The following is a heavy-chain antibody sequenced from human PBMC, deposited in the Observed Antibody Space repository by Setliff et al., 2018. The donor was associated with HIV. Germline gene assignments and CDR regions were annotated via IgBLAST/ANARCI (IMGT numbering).Heavy chain of an antibody. D-gene: IGHD6-6*01. Sequence: SETLSLTCTVSGDSISSGIYYWSWIRQPAGKRLEWIGHIYHSGSTKNNPSLKSRVTMSVDTSKNQFSLKLSSVTAADTAVYYCARGIPQREYSTSSRLVDYWGQGTLVTVSS. CDR3: ARGIPQREYSTSSRLVDY. J-gene: IGHJ4*02. V-gene: IGHV4-61*09. CDR2: IYHSGST. CDR1: GDSISSGIYY.